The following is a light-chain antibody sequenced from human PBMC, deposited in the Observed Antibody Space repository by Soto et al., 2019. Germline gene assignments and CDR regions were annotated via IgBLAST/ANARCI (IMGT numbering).Light chain of an antibody. CDR1: NSDVGGYNY. CDR3: SSYTSSSTQV. CDR2: EVS. V-gene: IGLV2-14*01. J-gene: IGLJ1*01. Sequence: QSALTQPASVSGSPGQSITISCTGTNSDVGGYNYVSWFQQHPGKAPKLMIYEVSNRPSGVSNRFSGSKSGNTASLTTSSLQAEDEADYYCSSYTSSSTQVFGTGTKVIVL.